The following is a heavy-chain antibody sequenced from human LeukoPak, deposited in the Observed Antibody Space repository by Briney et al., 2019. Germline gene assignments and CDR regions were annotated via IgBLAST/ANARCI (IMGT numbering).Heavy chain of an antibody. CDR3: ARWDGDYVNYFDY. CDR1: GYTFTGYY. V-gene: IGHV1-2*02. D-gene: IGHD4-17*01. CDR2: INPNSGGT. J-gene: IGHJ4*02. Sequence: ASVKVSCKASGYTFTGYYMHWVRQAPGQGLEWMGWINPNSGGTNYAQKFQGRVTMTRDTSISTAYMELSRLRSDDTAVYYCARWDGDYVNYFDYWGQGTLVTVSS.